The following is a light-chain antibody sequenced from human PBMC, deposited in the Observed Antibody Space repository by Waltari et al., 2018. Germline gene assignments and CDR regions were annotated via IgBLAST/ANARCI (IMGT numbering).Light chain of an antibody. J-gene: IGKJ2*01. CDR1: QTINSNY. CDR3: QPYGSSPRYS. CDR2: NAS. Sequence: EFVLTQSPGTLSLSPGERATLSCRASQTINSNYLAWYQQKPGQSPRPLIYNASNRAAGIPDRFTGSGSGTDFTLTISRLEPEDFAVYYCQPYGSSPRYSFGQGTKLEIK. V-gene: IGKV3-20*01.